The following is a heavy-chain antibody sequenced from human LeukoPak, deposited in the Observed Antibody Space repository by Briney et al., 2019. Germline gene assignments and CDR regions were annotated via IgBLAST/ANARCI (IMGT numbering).Heavy chain of an antibody. CDR1: GYTFTSYG. Sequence: ASVKVSCKASGYTFTSYGISWVRQAPGQGLEWMGWISAYNGNTNYAQKLQGRVTMTTDTSTSTAYMELRSLRSADTAVYYCARDWSGYDYSPTVSDYWGQGTLVTVSS. J-gene: IGHJ4*02. D-gene: IGHD5-12*01. V-gene: IGHV1-18*01. CDR2: ISAYNGNT. CDR3: ARDWSGYDYSPTVSDY.